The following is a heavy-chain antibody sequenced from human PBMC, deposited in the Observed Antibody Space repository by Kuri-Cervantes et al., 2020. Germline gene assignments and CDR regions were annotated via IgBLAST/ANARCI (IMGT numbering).Heavy chain of an antibody. CDR1: GGSISSGGYS. D-gene: IGHD2-15*01. J-gene: IGHJ6*02. V-gene: IGHV4-30-2*01. CDR3: ARGDNYYYYGMDV. Sequence: SCAVSGGSISSGGYSWSWIRQPPGKGLEWIGYIYHSGSTYYNPSLKSRVTISVDTSKNQFSLKLSSVTAADTAVYYCARGDNYYYYGMDVWGQGTTVTVSS. CDR2: IYHSGST.